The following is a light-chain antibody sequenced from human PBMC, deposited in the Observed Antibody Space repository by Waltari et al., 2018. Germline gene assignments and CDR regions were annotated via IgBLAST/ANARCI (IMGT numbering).Light chain of an antibody. Sequence: QTVVTQEPSLSVSPGGTVTLTSALSSGSVPSTSYPTWYQQTPGQPPRTLVYKGISRSSGVPDRFSGSILGNTAALTITGAQADDESDYYCSMYMGSGVWVFGGGTKLTVL. J-gene: IGLJ3*02. CDR3: SMYMGSGVWV. CDR1: SGSVPSTSY. V-gene: IGLV8-61*01. CDR2: KGI.